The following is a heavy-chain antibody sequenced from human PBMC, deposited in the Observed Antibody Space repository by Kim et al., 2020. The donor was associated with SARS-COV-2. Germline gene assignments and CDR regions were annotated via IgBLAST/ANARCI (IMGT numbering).Heavy chain of an antibody. CDR3: AKMVATVYYYYGMDV. J-gene: IGHJ6*02. CDR1: GGTFSSYA. V-gene: IGHV1-69*13. Sequence: SVKVSCKASGGTFSSYAISWVRQAPGQGLEWMGGIIPIFGTANYAQKFQGRVTITADESTSTAYMELSSLRSEDTAVYYCAKMVATVYYYYGMDVWGQGTTVTVSS. D-gene: IGHD5-12*01. CDR2: IIPIFGTA.